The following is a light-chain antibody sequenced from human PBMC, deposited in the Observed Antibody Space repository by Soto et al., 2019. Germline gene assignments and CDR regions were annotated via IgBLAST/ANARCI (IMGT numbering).Light chain of an antibody. CDR3: QQRSNWPIT. CDR2: DAS. CDR1: QSVSTY. J-gene: IGKJ5*01. V-gene: IGKV3-11*01. Sequence: EIVLTQSPVTLSLSPGERTTLXXRASQSVSTYLAWYQQKPGQAPRXVIYDASNRATGIPARFSGSGSGTDFTLIIVSLEPEDFAVYYCQQRSNWPITFGQGTRLEIK.